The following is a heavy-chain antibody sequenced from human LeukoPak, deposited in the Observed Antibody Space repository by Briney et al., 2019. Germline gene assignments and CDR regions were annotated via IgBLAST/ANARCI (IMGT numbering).Heavy chain of an antibody. CDR1: GFTFSSYA. CDR3: ARDNYDYFDY. J-gene: IGHJ4*02. CDR2: ISYDGSNK. V-gene: IGHV3-30-3*01. Sequence: PGGSLRLSCAASGFTFSSYAMRWVRQAPGKGLEWVAVISYDGSNKYYADSVKGRFTISRDNSKNTLYLQMSSLRAEDTAVYYCARDNYDYFDYWGQGTLVTVSS. D-gene: IGHD3-10*01.